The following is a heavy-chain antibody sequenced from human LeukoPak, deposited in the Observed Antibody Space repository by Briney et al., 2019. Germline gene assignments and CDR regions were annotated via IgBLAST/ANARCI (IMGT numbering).Heavy chain of an antibody. D-gene: IGHD3-10*01. J-gene: IGHJ5*02. Sequence: GASVKVSCKASGYTFTSYDINWVRQATGQGLEWMGWMNPNSGNTGYAQKFQGRVTMTRDTSISTAYMELSRLRSDDTAVYYCARVLVRGSLGWFDPWGQGTLVTVSS. CDR2: MNPNSGNT. CDR1: GYTFTSYD. CDR3: ARVLVRGSLGWFDP. V-gene: IGHV1-8*01.